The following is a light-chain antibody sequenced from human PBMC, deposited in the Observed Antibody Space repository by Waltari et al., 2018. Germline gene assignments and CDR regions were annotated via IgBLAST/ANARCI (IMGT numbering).Light chain of an antibody. V-gene: IGKV2D-29*01. CDR2: EVS. J-gene: IGKJ4*01. CDR3: MQSLQLPLS. Sequence: IVLTPTTLSLSVIPGQPPSISSTSPQSLLHNDGETFLYWYLQKPGQPPQLLIYEVSSRFSGVPDRFSGSGSETDFTLKISRVEPEDVGVYYCMQSLQLPLSFGGGTKVDI. CDR1: QSLLHNDGETF.